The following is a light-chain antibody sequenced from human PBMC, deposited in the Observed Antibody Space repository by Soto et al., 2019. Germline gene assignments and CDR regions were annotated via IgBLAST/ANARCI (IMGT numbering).Light chain of an antibody. J-gene: IGKJ1*01. CDR2: GAS. V-gene: IGKV3D-15*01. Sequence: EIVMTQSPATLSVSPGERATLSCRASQTVNSNLAWYQKKPGQAPRLLIYGASTRAPGIPARFSGSGSGTDFTLTISRLEPEDFAVYYCQQYGSSGTFGQGTKVDIK. CDR1: QTVNSN. CDR3: QQYGSSGT.